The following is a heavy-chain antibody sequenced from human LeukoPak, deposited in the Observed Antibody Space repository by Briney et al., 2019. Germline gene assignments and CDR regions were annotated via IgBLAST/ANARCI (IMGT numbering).Heavy chain of an antibody. CDR1: VFTYSSYG. CDR3: AKDEDYYDSSGYLD. J-gene: IGHJ4*02. CDR2: IRYDGSNK. Sequence: PGWSLSLSCAASVFTYSSYGMHWVRQAPGKGLEWVAFIRYDGSNKFYADSAKRRFTISRDNSKHRLYLQMNSLRAEDAAVYYCAKDEDYYDSSGYLDCGQGTLVTVSS. D-gene: IGHD3-22*01. V-gene: IGHV3-30*02.